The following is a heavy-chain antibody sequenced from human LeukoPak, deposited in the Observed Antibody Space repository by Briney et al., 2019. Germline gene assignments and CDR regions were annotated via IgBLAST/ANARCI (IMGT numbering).Heavy chain of an antibody. CDR2: ISSDGSNE. D-gene: IGHD5-24*01. J-gene: IGHJ6*02. V-gene: IGHV3-30*18. CDR1: GFAFSDYG. Sequence: PGGSLRLSCAASGFAFSDYGMHWVRQAPGKGLEWVAVISSDGSNEYYADSVRGRSTISRDNSKNTVYMQMRSLRGEDTAVYYCAKGRLDGYNFRGMDVWGQGTTVSVSS. CDR3: AKGRLDGYNFRGMDV.